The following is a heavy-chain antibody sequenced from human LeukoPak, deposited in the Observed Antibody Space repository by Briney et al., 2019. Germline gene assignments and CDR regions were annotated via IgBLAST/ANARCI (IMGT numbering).Heavy chain of an antibody. CDR3: ASPLYCDTRGFYYQVFD. Sequence: PGGSLRLSCAASGFTFSSYSMNWVRQAPGKGLEWISSISSRSGAIYYADSVNGRFTISRDNAKHSLYLQMNILRAEDTAVYYCASPLYCDTRGFYYQVFDWGQGTLVTVSS. CDR2: ISSRSGAI. D-gene: IGHD3-22*01. V-gene: IGHV3-21*01. CDR1: GFTFSSYS. J-gene: IGHJ4*02.